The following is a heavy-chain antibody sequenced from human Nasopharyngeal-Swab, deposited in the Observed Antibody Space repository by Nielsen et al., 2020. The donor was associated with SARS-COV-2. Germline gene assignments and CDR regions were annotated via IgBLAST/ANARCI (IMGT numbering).Heavy chain of an antibody. V-gene: IGHV3-33*01. CDR1: GFTSSSYG. D-gene: IGHD3-3*01. CDR3: AREIQDLWSGRLDC. J-gene: IGHJ4*02. Sequence: GGSLRLSCAASGFTSSSYGMHWVRQAPGKGLEGVAAIWVDGSNKYYADSVKGRFTISRDNSKNTLYLQMNSLRAEDTAVYYCAREIQDLWSGRLDCWGQGTLVTISS. CDR2: IWVDGSNK.